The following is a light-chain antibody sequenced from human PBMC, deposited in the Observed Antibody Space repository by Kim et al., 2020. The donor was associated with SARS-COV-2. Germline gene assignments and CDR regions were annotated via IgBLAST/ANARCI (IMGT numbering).Light chain of an antibody. J-gene: IGKJ4*01. Sequence: ASVGDRGTSACRASQSVSSHLHWYKQRPGEAPKRLIYTAFNLANGAPSRFTGSGSGTDFTLTITNLQPEDFGTYYCQQSQYAPLTFGGGTKVDIK. CDR2: TAF. CDR3: QQSQYAPLT. CDR1: QSVSSH. V-gene: IGKV1-39*01.